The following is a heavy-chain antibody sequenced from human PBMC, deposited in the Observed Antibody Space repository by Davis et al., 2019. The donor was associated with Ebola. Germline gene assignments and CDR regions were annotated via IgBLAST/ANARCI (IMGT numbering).Heavy chain of an antibody. CDR1: GYSFTSYW. J-gene: IGHJ6*02. Sequence: GESLKISCKGSGYSFTSYWIGWVRQMPGKGLEWMGIIYPGDSDTRYSPSFQGQVTISADKSISTAYLQWSSLKASDTAMYYCASRSRSSSFQYYYYGMDVWGQGTTVTVSS. CDR2: IYPGDSDT. CDR3: ASRSRSSSFQYYYYGMDV. D-gene: IGHD6-13*01. V-gene: IGHV5-51*01.